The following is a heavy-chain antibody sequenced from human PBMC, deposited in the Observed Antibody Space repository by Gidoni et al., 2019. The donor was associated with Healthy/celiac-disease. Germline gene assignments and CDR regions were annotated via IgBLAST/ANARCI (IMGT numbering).Heavy chain of an antibody. J-gene: IGHJ5*02. V-gene: IGHV3-33*01. CDR3: ARDQGVGALAGGWFDP. Sequence: QVQLVESGGGVVQPGRSLRLYCAASGFTFSSYGMHWVRQAPGTGLEWVAVIWYDGSNKYYADSVKGRFTMSRENSKNTLYLKMNSLRAEDTAVYYCARDQGVGALAGGWFDPWGQGTLVTVSS. D-gene: IGHD1-26*01. CDR2: IWYDGSNK. CDR1: GFTFSSYG.